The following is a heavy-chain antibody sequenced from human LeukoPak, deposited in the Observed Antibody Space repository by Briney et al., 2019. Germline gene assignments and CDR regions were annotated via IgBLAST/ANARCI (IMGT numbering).Heavy chain of an antibody. CDR2: IYSGGST. D-gene: IGHD2-2*01. CDR1: GFTVSSNY. J-gene: IGHJ4*02. V-gene: IGHV3-53*01. Sequence: GGSLRLSCAASGFTVSSNYMSWVRQAPGKGLEWVSVIYSGGSTYYADSVKGRFTISRDNSKNTLYLQMNSLRAEDTAVYYCAKAPGRYCSSTSCYADYWGQGTLVTVSS. CDR3: AKAPGRYCSSTSCYADY.